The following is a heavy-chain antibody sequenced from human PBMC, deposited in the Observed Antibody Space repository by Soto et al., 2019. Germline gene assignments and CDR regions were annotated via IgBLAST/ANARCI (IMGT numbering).Heavy chain of an antibody. J-gene: IGHJ5*02. CDR2: INAGNGNT. CDR1: GYTFTSYA. D-gene: IGHD2-2*01. Sequence: ASVKVSCKASGYTFTSYAMHWVRQAPGQRLEWMGWINAGNGNTKYSQKFQGRVTITRDTSASTAYMELSSLRSEDTAVYYCARLSPSPKKIVVVPAARFDPWGQGTLVTVSS. CDR3: ARLSPSPKKIVVVPAARFDP. V-gene: IGHV1-3*01.